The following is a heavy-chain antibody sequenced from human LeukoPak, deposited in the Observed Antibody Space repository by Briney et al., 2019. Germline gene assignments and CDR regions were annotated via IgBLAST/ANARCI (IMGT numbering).Heavy chain of an antibody. CDR1: GGSLSSYY. V-gene: IGHV4-59*01. D-gene: IGHD3-16*01. CDR3: ARERHPGDRLGEVLYYFDY. CDR2: IYYSGST. Sequence: SETLSLTCTVSGGSLSSYYWSWLRQPPGKGLEGIGYIYYSGSTNYNPSLKSRVTISVDTSKNQISLKLSSVTAADTAVYYCARERHPGDRLGEVLYYFDYWGQGTLVTVSS. J-gene: IGHJ4*02.